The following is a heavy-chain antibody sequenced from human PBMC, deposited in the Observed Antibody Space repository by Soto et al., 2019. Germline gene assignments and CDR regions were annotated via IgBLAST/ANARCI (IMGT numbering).Heavy chain of an antibody. CDR1: GGTFSSYA. V-gene: IGHV1-69*13. CDR2: IIPIFGTA. J-gene: IGHJ2*01. CDR3: ARSGIAAAGTFWYFDL. Sequence: SVKVSCKASGGTFSSYAISWVRQAPGQGLEWMGGIIPIFGTANYAQKFQGRVTITADESASTAYMELSSLRSEDTAVYYCARSGIAAAGTFWYFDLWGRGTLVTVSS. D-gene: IGHD6-13*01.